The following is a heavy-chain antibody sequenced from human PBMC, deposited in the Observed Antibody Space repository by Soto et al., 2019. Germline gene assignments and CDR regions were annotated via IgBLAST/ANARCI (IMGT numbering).Heavy chain of an antibody. J-gene: IGHJ6*02. CDR3: ARHQGLRVRYLEWYYYYYGMDV. Sequence: GESLKISCKGSGYSFTSDWIGWVRQMPGKGLEWMGIIYPGDSDTRYSPSFQGQVTISADKSISTAYLQWSSLKASDTAMYYCARHQGLRVRYLEWYYYYYGMDVWGQGTTVTVSS. CDR2: IYPGDSDT. D-gene: IGHD4-17*01. CDR1: GYSFTSDW. V-gene: IGHV5-51*01.